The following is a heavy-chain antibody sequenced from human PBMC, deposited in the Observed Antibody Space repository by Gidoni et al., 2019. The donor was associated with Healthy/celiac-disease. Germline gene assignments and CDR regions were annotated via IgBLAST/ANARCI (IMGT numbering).Heavy chain of an antibody. J-gene: IGHJ3*02. CDR1: GGYNSSGDYY. CDR3: ARDDHVDRIRIDI. CDR2: IYYSGST. Sequence: QVQLQESGPGLVKPSQTLYLTCTVPGGYNSSGDYYWSWIRQPPGKGLEWVGYIYYSGSTYYNPSLKSRVTISVDTSKNQFSLKLSSVTAADTAVYYCARDDHVDRIRIDIWGQGTMVTVSS. V-gene: IGHV4-30-4*01. D-gene: IGHD5-12*01.